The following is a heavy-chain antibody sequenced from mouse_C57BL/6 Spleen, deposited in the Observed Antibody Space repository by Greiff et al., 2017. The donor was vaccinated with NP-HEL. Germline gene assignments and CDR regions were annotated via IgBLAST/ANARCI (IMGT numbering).Heavy chain of an antibody. CDR3: ARVGLGSYFDY. CDR1: GYSFTGYY. CDR2: INPSTGGT. D-gene: IGHD4-1*01. V-gene: IGHV1-42*01. Sequence: DVQLQESGPELVKPGASVKISCKASGYSFTGYYMNWVKQSPEKSLEWIGEINPSTGGTTYNQKFKAKATLTVDKSSSTAYMQLKSLTSEDSAVYYCARVGLGSYFDYWGQGTTLTVSS. J-gene: IGHJ2*01.